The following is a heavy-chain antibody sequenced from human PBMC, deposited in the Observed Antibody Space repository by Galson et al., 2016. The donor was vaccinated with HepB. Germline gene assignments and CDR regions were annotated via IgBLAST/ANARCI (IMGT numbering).Heavy chain of an antibody. D-gene: IGHD6-19*01. V-gene: IGHV3-23*01. CDR1: GFAFSNYG. CDR2: SSGRGAGT. J-gene: IGHJ4*02. CDR3: AKGWVEWLVQDHFDH. Sequence: SLRLCCAASGFAFSNYGMSWVRQAPGKGLGWVSASSGRGAGTPSADTVKGRFTISRDNSKNTLYLQMNSLRAEDTAIYYCAKGWVEWLVQDHFDHWGQGTLVTVSP.